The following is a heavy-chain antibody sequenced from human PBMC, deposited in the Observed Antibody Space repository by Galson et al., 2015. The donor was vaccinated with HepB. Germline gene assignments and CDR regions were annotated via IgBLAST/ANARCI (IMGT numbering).Heavy chain of an antibody. J-gene: IGHJ4*02. D-gene: IGHD6-13*01. CDR3: ARDRGSSWYGRLDY. Sequence: SCKASGYTFTSYALYWERQAPGQRLEWMGWINASNGNTKYSQKLQGRVTITRDTTARTAYMVLTSLRSEDTAVYYCARDRGSSWYGRLDYWGQGTLVTVSS. CDR1: GYTFTSYA. CDR2: INASNGNT. V-gene: IGHV1-3*01.